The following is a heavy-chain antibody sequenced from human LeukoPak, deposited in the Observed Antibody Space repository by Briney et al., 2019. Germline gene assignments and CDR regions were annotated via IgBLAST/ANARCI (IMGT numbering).Heavy chain of an antibody. Sequence: GGSLRLSCAASGFIFSSYEMNWVRQAPGKGLEWVSYISSSGDTIHYADSVKGRFTISRDNAKNSLYLQMNSLGAEDTAVYYCARDRVTTSSWPRVEYYYMDVWGKGTTVTISS. J-gene: IGHJ6*03. D-gene: IGHD4-11*01. CDR1: GFIFSSYE. CDR3: ARDRVTTSSWPRVEYYYMDV. V-gene: IGHV3-48*03. CDR2: ISSSGDTI.